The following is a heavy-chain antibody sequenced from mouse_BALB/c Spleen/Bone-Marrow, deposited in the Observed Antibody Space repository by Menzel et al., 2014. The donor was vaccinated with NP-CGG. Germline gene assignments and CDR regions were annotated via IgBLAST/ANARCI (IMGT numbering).Heavy chain of an antibody. J-gene: IGHJ2*01. Sequence: QVQLQQPGAELAKPGAPVKMSCKASGYTFTSYWMHWVKQRPGQGLEWIGNINPSTGYTEYNQKFKDKATLTADKSCSTAYMKLNSLTSEHSAVYYCARSYCKNVDYWGQGTPLPVSS. D-gene: IGHD6-5*01. CDR2: INPSTGYT. CDR3: ARSYCKNVDY. V-gene: IGHV1-7*01. CDR1: GYTFTSYW.